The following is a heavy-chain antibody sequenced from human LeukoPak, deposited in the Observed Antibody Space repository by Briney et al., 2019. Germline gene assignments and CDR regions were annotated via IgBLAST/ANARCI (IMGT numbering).Heavy chain of an antibody. CDR2: INHSGST. V-gene: IGHV4-34*01. Sequence: SETLSLTCAVYGGSFSGYYWSWIRQPPGKGLEWIGEINHSGSTNYNPSLKSRVTISVDTSKNQFSLKLSSVTAADTAVYYCARDSYYYDSSGYPIDIWGQGTMVTVSS. CDR1: GGSFSGYY. J-gene: IGHJ3*02. CDR3: ARDSYYYDSSGYPIDI. D-gene: IGHD3-22*01.